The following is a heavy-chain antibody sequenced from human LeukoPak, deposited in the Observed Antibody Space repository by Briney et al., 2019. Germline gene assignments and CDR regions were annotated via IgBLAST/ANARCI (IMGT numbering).Heavy chain of an antibody. D-gene: IGHD6-6*01. CDR3: AGAEWLYSSSFDY. Sequence: MASETLSLTCTVSGGSISSGSYYWSWIRQPAGKGLEWIGRIYTSGSTNYNPSLKSRVTISVDTSKNQFSLKLSSVTAADTAVYYCAGAEWLYSSSFDYWGQGTLVTVSS. V-gene: IGHV4-61*02. CDR2: IYTSGST. CDR1: GGSISSGSYY. J-gene: IGHJ4*02.